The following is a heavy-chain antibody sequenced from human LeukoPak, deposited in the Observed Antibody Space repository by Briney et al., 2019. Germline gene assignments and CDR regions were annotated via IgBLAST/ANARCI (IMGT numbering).Heavy chain of an antibody. V-gene: IGHV1-18*03. CDR1: GYTFTSYG. D-gene: IGHD3-22*01. J-gene: IGHJ6*02. CDR3: ARVLNYYDSTGSGDYYYGMDV. Sequence: ASVKVSCKASGYTFTSYGISWVRQAPGQGLEWMGWISAYNGNTNYAQKLQGRVTMTTDTSTSTAYMELRSLRSDDMAVYYCARVLNYYDSTGSGDYYYGMDVWGQGTTVTVSS. CDR2: ISAYNGNT.